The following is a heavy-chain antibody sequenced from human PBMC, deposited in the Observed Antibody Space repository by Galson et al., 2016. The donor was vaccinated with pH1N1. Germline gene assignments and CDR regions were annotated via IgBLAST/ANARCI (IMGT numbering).Heavy chain of an antibody. D-gene: IGHD1/OR15-1a*01. J-gene: IGHJ4*02. CDR3: ARRGINGTDF. CDR2: IYPGGSDT. CDR1: GYSFKSYC. V-gene: IGHV5-51*01. Sequence: QSGAEVNKSGDSLKISCKGSGYSFKSYCIACVRQMPGKGLEWNAIIYPGGSDTRYSPSFLGQVIMSTDKSISTAFLQCSSLNASNTAMYYCARRGINGTDFCGQGTLVTVSS.